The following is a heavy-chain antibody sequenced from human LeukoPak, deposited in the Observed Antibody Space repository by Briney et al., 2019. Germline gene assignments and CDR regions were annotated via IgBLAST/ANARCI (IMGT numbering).Heavy chain of an antibody. CDR1: GVSISSGGYY. Sequence: SETLSLTCTVSGVSISSGGYYWSWIRQHPGKGLEWIGYIYYSGSTYYNPSLKSRVTISVDTSKNQFSLKLSSVTAADTAVYYCARVKTYYFDYWGQGTLVTVSS. CDR2: IYYSGST. J-gene: IGHJ4*02. CDR3: ARVKTYYFDY. V-gene: IGHV4-31*03.